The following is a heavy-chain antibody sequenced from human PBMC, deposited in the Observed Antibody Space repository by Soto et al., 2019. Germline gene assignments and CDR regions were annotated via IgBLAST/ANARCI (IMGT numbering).Heavy chain of an antibody. V-gene: IGHV1-18*01. CDR3: ATRSPAFDY. CDR1: GYTFTSYG. J-gene: IGHJ4*02. Sequence: QVQLVQSGPEVKKPGASVKVSCKTSGYTFTSYGISWVRQAPGQGLEWMGWITTDKGKTTYAQKFQGRVTMTTDTPTSTAYMELRSLRSDDTAVHYCATRSPAFDYWGQGTLVTVSS. CDR2: ITTDKGKT.